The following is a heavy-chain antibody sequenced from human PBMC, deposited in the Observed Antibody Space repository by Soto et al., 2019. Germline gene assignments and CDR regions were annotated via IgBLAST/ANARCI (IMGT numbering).Heavy chain of an antibody. Sequence: GESLKISCKGSGYSFISYWIGWVRQMPGKGLEWMGIIYPGDSDTRYSPSFQGQVTISADKSISTAYLQWSSLKASDTAMYYCARVLGDCSGGSCYDIDYWGQGTLVTVSS. CDR3: ARVLGDCSGGSCYDIDY. D-gene: IGHD2-15*01. CDR1: GYSFISYW. CDR2: IYPGDSDT. V-gene: IGHV5-51*01. J-gene: IGHJ4*02.